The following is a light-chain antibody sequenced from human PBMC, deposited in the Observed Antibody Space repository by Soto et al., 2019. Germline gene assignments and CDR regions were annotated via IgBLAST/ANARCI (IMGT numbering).Light chain of an antibody. V-gene: IGKV3-11*01. Sequence: EIVLTQSPATLSLSPGERATLSCRASQSVSSYLAWYQQKPGQAPSLLIYDASNRATGIPARFSGSGSGTDFTLTISSLELEDFAVYYCQQRSNLGTFGGGTKVEIK. J-gene: IGKJ4*01. CDR3: QQRSNLGT. CDR1: QSVSSY. CDR2: DAS.